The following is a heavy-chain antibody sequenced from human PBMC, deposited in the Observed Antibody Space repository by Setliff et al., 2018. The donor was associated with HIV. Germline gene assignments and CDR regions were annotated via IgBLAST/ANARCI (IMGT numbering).Heavy chain of an antibody. CDR2: IYYSGST. CDR3: ARGFEAADAFHI. CDR1: GGSISSANYY. Sequence: TLSLTCSLFGGSISSANYYWSWIRQHPGRSLAWIGYIYYSGSTYYNPSLKSRVTMSLDTSNNQFSLKLSSVTAADTAVYYCARGFEAADAFHIWGQGTMVTVSS. V-gene: IGHV4-31*03. J-gene: IGHJ3*02. D-gene: IGHD6-25*01.